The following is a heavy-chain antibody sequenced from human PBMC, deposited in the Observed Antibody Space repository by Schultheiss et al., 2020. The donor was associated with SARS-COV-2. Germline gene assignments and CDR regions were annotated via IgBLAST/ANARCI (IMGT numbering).Heavy chain of an antibody. CDR1: GFTFSSYE. CDR2: IYSGGST. CDR3: ARSLDHSSGWPYYYYGMDV. D-gene: IGHD6-19*01. V-gene: IGHV3-66*01. Sequence: GGSLRLSCAASGFTFSSYEMNWVRQAPGKGLEWVSVIYSGGSTYYADSVKGRFTISRDNSKNTLYLQMNSLRAEDTAVYYCARSLDHSSGWPYYYYGMDVWGQGTTVTVSS. J-gene: IGHJ6*02.